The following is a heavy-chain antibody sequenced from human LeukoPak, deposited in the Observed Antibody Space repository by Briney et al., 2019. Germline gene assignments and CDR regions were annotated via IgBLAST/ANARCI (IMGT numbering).Heavy chain of an antibody. CDR2: IYYSGST. CDR3: ARVAVPAAINY. D-gene: IGHD2-2*02. Sequence: TSETLSPTCTVSGGSISSGGYYWSWIRQHPGKGLEWIGYIYYSGSTYYNPSLKSRVTISVDTSKNQFSLRLSSVTAADTAVYYCARVAVPAAINYWGQGTLVTVSS. CDR1: GGSISSGGYY. V-gene: IGHV4-31*03. J-gene: IGHJ4*02.